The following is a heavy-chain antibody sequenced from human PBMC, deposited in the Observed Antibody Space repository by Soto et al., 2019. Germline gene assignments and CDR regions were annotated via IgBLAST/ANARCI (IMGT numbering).Heavy chain of an antibody. J-gene: IGHJ4*02. D-gene: IGHD3-10*01. CDR3: AVHMVRGVITPLGY. Sequence: GSLRLSCAASGFTFSSYSMNWVRQAPGKGLEWVSSISSSSSYIYYADSVKGRFTISRDNAKNSLYLQMNSLRAEDTAVYFCAVHMVRGVITPLGYWGQGTLVTVSS. V-gene: IGHV3-21*01. CDR2: ISSSSSYI. CDR1: GFTFSSYS.